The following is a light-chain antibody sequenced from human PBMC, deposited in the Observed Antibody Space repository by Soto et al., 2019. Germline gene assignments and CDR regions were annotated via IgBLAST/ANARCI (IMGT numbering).Light chain of an antibody. Sequence: EIVLTQSPGTLSLSPGERATLSCRASQSVSSSYLAWYQQRPGQAPRLLIYGASTGATGIPDRFSGSGSGTDFTLTISGLEPEDFAVYYCQQYGSSPDTFGQGTKVEIK. CDR1: QSVSSSY. V-gene: IGKV3-20*01. CDR2: GAS. CDR3: QQYGSSPDT. J-gene: IGKJ1*01.